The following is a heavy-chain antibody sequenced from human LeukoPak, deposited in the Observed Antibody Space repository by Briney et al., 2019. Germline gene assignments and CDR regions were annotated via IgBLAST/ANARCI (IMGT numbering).Heavy chain of an antibody. CDR2: ISYDGSNK. D-gene: IGHD6-6*01. CDR3: ARESSSSSLGDAFDI. CDR1: GFTFSSYG. V-gene: IGHV3-30*03. Sequence: GGSLRLSCAASGFTFSSYGMYWVRQAPGKGLEWVAVISYDGSNKYYADSVKGRFTISRDNSKNTLYLQMNSLRAEDTAVYYCARESSSSSLGDAFDIWGQGTMVTVSS. J-gene: IGHJ3*02.